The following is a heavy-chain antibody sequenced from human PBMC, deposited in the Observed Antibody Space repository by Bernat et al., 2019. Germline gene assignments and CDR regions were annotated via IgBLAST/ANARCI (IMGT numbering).Heavy chain of an antibody. Sequence: EVQLVQSGAEVKKPGESLKISCKGSGYSFTSYWIGWVRQMPGKGLEWMGIIYPGDSDTRYSPSFRGQVTNSADTSISTAYLQWSSLKASDTTMYCCARQHDYSNYADYWGQGTLVTVSS. V-gene: IGHV5-51*01. CDR3: ARQHDYSNYADY. J-gene: IGHJ4*02. D-gene: IGHD4-11*01. CDR1: GYSFTSYW. CDR2: IYPGDSDT.